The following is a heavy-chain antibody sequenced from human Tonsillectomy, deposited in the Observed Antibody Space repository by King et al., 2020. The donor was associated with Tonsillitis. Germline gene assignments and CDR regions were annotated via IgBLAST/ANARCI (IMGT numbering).Heavy chain of an antibody. CDR1: GGSISSGAYF. CDR3: ARALRDGYNYYFDY. J-gene: IGHJ4*02. V-gene: IGHV4-31*03. CDR2: IFFSGST. Sequence: VQLQESGPGLVKPSQTLSLTCSVSGGSISSGAYFWRWTRQHPGKGLEWIGYIFFSGSTYYIPSLKSRVSISVDTSKTQFSLQLSSVTAADTAVYYCARALRDGYNYYFDYWGQGTLVTVSS. D-gene: IGHD5-24*01.